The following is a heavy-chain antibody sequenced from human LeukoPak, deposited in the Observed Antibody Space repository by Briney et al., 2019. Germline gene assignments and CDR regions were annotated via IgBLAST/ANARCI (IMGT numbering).Heavy chain of an antibody. CDR1: GFTFSSYS. Sequence: PGGSLRLSCAASGFTFSSYSMNWVRQAPGKGLEWVSFISSSSSTIYYADSVKGRFTISRDNAMNSLYLQMNSLRAEDTAVYYCARDRGGSYSAIDYWGQGTLVTVSS. J-gene: IGHJ4*02. D-gene: IGHD1-26*01. CDR3: ARDRGGSYSAIDY. V-gene: IGHV3-48*04. CDR2: ISSSSSTI.